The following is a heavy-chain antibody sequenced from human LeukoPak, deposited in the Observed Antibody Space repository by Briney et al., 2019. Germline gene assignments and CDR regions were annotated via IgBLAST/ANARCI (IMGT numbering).Heavy chain of an antibody. V-gene: IGHV1-2*02. CDR3: ARDGGYCTNGVCYSDAFDI. D-gene: IGHD2-8*01. Sequence: ASVKVSFKASGYTFTGYYMHWVRQAPGQGLEWMGWINPNSGGTNYAQKFQGRVTMTRDTSISTAYMELSRLRSDDTAVYYCARDGGYCTNGVCYSDAFDIWGQGTMVTVSS. J-gene: IGHJ3*02. CDR2: INPNSGGT. CDR1: GYTFTGYY.